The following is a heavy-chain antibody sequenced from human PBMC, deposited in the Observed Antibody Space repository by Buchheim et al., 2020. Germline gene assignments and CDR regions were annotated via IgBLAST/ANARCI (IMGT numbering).Heavy chain of an antibody. J-gene: IGHJ4*02. CDR2: IGGSSYTT. Sequence: EVQLLESGGGLVQPGGSLRLSCAASGFTFSSYALNWVRQAPGRGLEWVSAIGGSSYTTYYADSVKGRITISRDLSKNMLFLQMNSLRAEDTAVYYCAKGACSTSCYAGGYFDNWGQGTL. V-gene: IGHV3-23*01. CDR3: AKGACSTSCYAGGYFDN. CDR1: GFTFSSYA. D-gene: IGHD2-2*01.